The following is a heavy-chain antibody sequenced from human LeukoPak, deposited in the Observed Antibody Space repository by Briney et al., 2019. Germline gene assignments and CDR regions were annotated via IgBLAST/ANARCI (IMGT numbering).Heavy chain of an antibody. CDR3: ARHVNIAAAGDNWFDP. J-gene: IGHJ5*02. CDR1: GYSFTSYW. V-gene: IGHV5-51*01. Sequence: GESLKISCKGSGYSFTSYWIGWVRQMPGKGLEWMGIIYPGDSDTRYSPSFQGQVTISADKSISTAYLRWSSLKASDTAMYYCARHVNIAAAGDNWFDPWGQGTLVTVSS. CDR2: IYPGDSDT. D-gene: IGHD6-13*01.